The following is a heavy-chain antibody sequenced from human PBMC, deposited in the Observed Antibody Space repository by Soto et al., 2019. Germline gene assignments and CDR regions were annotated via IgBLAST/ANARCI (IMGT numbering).Heavy chain of an antibody. CDR3: ASLRDFEIWFDP. V-gene: IGHV4-39*01. CDR1: GGSISTSSYF. CDR2: IYYTGNT. J-gene: IGHJ5*02. Sequence: SETLSPTCTVSGGSISTSSYFRGWIRQPPGKGLEWIANIYYTGNTYYNPSLKSRVTIFVDTSKNQFSLRLTSVIAADTAVYYCASLRDFEIWFDPWGQGTLVTVSS.